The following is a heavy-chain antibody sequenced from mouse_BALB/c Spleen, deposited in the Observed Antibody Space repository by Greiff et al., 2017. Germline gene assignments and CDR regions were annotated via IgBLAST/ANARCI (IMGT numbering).Heavy chain of an antibody. V-gene: IGHV1-14*01. CDR3: ARDEAYRYDKGYYAMDY. CDR2: INPYNDGT. CDR1: GYTFTSYV. J-gene: IGHJ4*01. D-gene: IGHD2-14*01. Sequence: EVQLQQSGPELVKPGASVKMSCKASGYTFTSYVMHWVKQKPGQGLEWIGYINPYNDGTKYNEKFKGKATLTSDKSSSTAYMELSSLTSEDSAVYYCARDEAYRYDKGYYAMDYWGQGTSVTVSS.